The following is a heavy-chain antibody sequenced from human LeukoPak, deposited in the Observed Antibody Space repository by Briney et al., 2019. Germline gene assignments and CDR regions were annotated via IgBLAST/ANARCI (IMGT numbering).Heavy chain of an antibody. V-gene: IGHV3-7*03. CDR3: AKTGGYYDTSDLYRPDVFDI. CDR2: IKQDGGEK. Sequence: GGSLRLSCAASGFTFSRYWMSWVRQAPGKGLEWVANIKQDGGEKYYVDSVKGRFTISRDNAKNSLYLQMNSLRAEDTAVYYCAKTGGYYDTSDLYRPDVFDIWGQGTVVTVSS. CDR1: GFTFSRYW. J-gene: IGHJ3*02. D-gene: IGHD3-22*01.